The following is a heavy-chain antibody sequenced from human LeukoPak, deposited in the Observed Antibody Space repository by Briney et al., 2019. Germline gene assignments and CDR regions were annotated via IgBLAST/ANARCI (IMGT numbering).Heavy chain of an antibody. CDR3: ARVRCSGGSCPYYYYYYYMDV. CDR1: GGSILSGSYY. D-gene: IGHD2-15*01. Sequence: SQTLSLTCAVSGGSILSGSYYWSWIRQPAGKGLEWIGRIYTSGSTNYNPSLKSRVTISVDTSKNQLSLKLSSVTAADTAVYYCARVRCSGGSCPYYYYYYYMDVWGKGTTVTVSS. J-gene: IGHJ6*03. V-gene: IGHV4-61*02. CDR2: IYTSGST.